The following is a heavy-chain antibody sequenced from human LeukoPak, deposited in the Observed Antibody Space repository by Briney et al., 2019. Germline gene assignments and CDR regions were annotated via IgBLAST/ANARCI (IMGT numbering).Heavy chain of an antibody. CDR3: ARTDFWSGYRFDY. CDR1: GGSISSYY. D-gene: IGHD3-3*01. CDR2: IYYSGST. V-gene: IGHV4-59*01. J-gene: IGHJ4*02. Sequence: SETLSLTCTVSGGSISSYYWSWIRQPPGKGLEWIGYIYYSGSTNYNPSLKSRVTISVDTSKNQFSLKLSSVTAADTAVYYCARTDFWSGYRFDYWGQGTLVTVSS.